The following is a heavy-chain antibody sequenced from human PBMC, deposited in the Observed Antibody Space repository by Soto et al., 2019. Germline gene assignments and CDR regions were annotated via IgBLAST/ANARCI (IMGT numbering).Heavy chain of an antibody. Sequence: EVQLVESGGGLVQPGGSLKLSCVASGFTFSGSAMHWVRQASGKGLEWVGRIRSKANSYATAYAASVKGRFTISRDDSKNTAYLQMNSRKTEDTAVYYCTMGLLWFGAYWGQGTLVTVSS. J-gene: IGHJ4*02. V-gene: IGHV3-73*02. CDR1: GFTFSGSA. CDR3: TMGLLWFGAY. CDR2: IRSKANSYAT. D-gene: IGHD3-10*01.